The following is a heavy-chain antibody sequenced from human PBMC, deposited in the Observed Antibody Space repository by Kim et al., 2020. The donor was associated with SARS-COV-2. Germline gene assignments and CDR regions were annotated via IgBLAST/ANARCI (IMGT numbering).Heavy chain of an antibody. Sequence: GGSLRLSCTASGFTFGDYAMSWFRQTPGKGLEWVGFIRSKAYGGTTEYAASVKGRFTISRDDSKSIAYLQMNSLKTEDTAVYYRGRYYYDSSGYYYVASDYFDYWGQGTLVTVSS. J-gene: IGHJ4*02. CDR3: GRYYYDSSGYYYVASDYFDY. CDR1: GFTFGDYA. D-gene: IGHD3-22*01. CDR2: IRSKAYGGTT. V-gene: IGHV3-49*03.